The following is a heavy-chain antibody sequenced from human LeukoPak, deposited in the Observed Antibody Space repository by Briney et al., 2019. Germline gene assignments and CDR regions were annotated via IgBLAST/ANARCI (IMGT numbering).Heavy chain of an antibody. Sequence: SETLSVTCAVYGGSFSGYYWSWIRQPPGKGLEWIGEINHSGSTNYNPSLKSRVTISVDTSKNQFSLKLSSVTAADTAVYYCARGSRITRTHTRKNWFDPWGQGTLVTVSS. D-gene: IGHD3-10*01. J-gene: IGHJ5*02. V-gene: IGHV4-34*01. CDR1: GGSFSGYY. CDR2: INHSGST. CDR3: ARGSRITRTHTRKNWFDP.